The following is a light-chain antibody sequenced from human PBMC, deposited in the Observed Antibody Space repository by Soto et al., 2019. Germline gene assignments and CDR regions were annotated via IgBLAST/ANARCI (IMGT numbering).Light chain of an antibody. Sequence: DIVMTQTPLSSPVTLGQPASISCRSSQSLVHSDVNTYLSWLQQRPGQPPRLLIYKISNRLSGVPDRFSGSGAGTDFTLTISRVEDEDVGVYYCMQATQFPGTFGQGTKVDIK. J-gene: IGKJ1*01. CDR2: KIS. V-gene: IGKV2-24*01. CDR1: QSLVHSDVNTY. CDR3: MQATQFPGT.